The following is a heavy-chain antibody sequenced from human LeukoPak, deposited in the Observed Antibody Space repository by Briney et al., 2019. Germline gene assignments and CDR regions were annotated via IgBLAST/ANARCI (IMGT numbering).Heavy chain of an antibody. J-gene: IGHJ3*02. CDR2: IYYSGST. CDR1: GGSISSYY. Sequence: RPSETLSLTCTVSGGSISSYYWSWIRQPPGKGLEWIGYIYYSGSTNYNPSLKSRVTISVDTSKNQFSLKLSSVTAADTAVYYCARRGPQNAFDIWGQGTMVTVSS. CDR3: ARRGPQNAFDI. V-gene: IGHV4-59*08.